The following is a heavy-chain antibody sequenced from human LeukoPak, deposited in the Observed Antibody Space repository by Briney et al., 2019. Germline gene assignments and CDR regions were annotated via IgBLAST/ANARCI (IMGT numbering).Heavy chain of an antibody. CDR3: AKETQFGGVIVTNFDY. J-gene: IGHJ4*02. CDR2: ITGSGRST. D-gene: IGHD3-16*02. Sequence: QPGGSLRLSCAASGFTVSSNYMSWVRQAPGKGLEWVSAITGSGRSTYYADSAKGRFTISRDNSKNTLYLQMNSLRAEDTAVYYCAKETQFGGVIVTNFDYWGQGTLVTVSS. CDR1: GFTVSSNY. V-gene: IGHV3-23*01.